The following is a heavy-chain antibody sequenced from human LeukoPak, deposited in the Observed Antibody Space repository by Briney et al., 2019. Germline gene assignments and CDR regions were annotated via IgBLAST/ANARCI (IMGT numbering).Heavy chain of an antibody. V-gene: IGHV4-61*02. CDR3: ASRIAAAGSDFDY. J-gene: IGHJ4*02. CDR2: IYASRSI. Sequence: TSETLSLTCTLSGRSISIGSYYWSWIRQPAGKGLEWIGRIYASRSINYNPSLKSRVTISQDPSKNPFSLKLSALTAADTAVYYCASRIAAAGSDFDYWGQGTLVTVSS. CDR1: GRSISIGSYY. D-gene: IGHD6-13*01.